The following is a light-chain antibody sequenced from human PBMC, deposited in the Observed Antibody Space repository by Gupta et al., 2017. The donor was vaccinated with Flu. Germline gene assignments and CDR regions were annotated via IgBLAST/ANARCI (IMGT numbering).Light chain of an antibody. CDR3: PSSDVNSRVV. V-gene: IGLV6-57*01. CDR2: DDN. J-gene: IGLJ3*02. CDR1: SGTIATNY. Sequence: NLMLTQPHSVSDSPGKTVTISCTRISGTIATNYVQWYQQRPGSPPTTISYDDNQRPSGVPGRFSGSVDSSSTTAFPTISGLETEDEAYYYCPSSDVNSRVVFGGGTRLTVL.